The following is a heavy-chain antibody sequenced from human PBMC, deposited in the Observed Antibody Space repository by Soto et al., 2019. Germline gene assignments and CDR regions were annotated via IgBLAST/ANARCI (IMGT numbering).Heavy chain of an antibody. Sequence: EVQLVESGGGVVQPGGSLRLSCAASGFSFSNYDIHWVRQATGKGLEWVSGIGTAGDTYYAGSVKGRFTISRENAKNSLYLQMNSLRAGDTAVYYCARGALGFYPWGQGTLVAVSS. CDR2: IGTAGDT. V-gene: IGHV3-13*04. CDR1: GFSFSNYD. J-gene: IGHJ5*02. D-gene: IGHD6-6*01. CDR3: ARGALGFYP.